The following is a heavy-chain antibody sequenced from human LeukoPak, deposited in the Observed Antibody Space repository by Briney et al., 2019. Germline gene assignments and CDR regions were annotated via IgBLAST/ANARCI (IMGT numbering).Heavy chain of an antibody. D-gene: IGHD3-22*01. CDR3: ARLPGDYDSSGYYYYYGMDV. Sequence: GESLKISCKGSGYSFTSYWIGWVRQMPGKGLEWMGIIYPGDSDTRYSPPFQGQVTISADKSISTAYLQWSSLKASDTAMYYCARLPGDYDSSGYYYYYGMDVWGQGTTVTVSS. CDR1: GYSFTSYW. CDR2: IYPGDSDT. V-gene: IGHV5-51*01. J-gene: IGHJ6*02.